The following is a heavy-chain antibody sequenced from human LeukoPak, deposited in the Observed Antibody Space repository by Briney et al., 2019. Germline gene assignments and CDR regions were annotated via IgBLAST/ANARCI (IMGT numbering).Heavy chain of an antibody. CDR1: GYTFTDYY. CDR3: ARPMVRGVIFDGMDV. Sequence: ASVKLSCNASGYTFTDYYMHWVRQAAGQRLEWRRWINRYSGSTDYAKKFQGRVTMTRDASIRTDYMEVSRLRPDDTVVYYCARPMVRGVIFDGMDVWGQGTTVTVSS. V-gene: IGHV1-2*02. CDR2: INRYSGST. D-gene: IGHD3-10*01. J-gene: IGHJ6*02.